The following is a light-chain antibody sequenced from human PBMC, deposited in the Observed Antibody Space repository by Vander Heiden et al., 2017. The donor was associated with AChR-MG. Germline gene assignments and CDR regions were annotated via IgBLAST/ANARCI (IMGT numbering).Light chain of an antibody. CDR1: ALPKKD. V-gene: IGLV3-10*01. CDR3: YSTDSSSNHRRV. CDR2: EDS. Sequence: SYLLTQPPSLPVLPAQAGRITCSGSALPKKDAYWYQQKSGQAPVLVIYEDSKRPSGIPERFSGSSSGTMATLTISGAQVEDEADYYCYSTDSSSNHRRVFGGGTKLTVL. J-gene: IGLJ2*01.